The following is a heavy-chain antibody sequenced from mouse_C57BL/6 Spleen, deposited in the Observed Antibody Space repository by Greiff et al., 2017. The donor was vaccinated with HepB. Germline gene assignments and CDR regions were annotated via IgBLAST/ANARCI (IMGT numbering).Heavy chain of an antibody. CDR3: ARGLLRYWYFDV. CDR2: IYPGSGST. CDR1: GYTFTSYW. D-gene: IGHD2-3*01. Sequence: QVQLQQPGAELVKPGASVKMSCKASGYTFTSYWITWVKQRPGQGLEWIGDIYPGSGSTNYNVKFKSKATLTVDTSSSTAYMQLSSLTSEDSAVYYCARGLLRYWYFDVWGTGTTVTVSS. J-gene: IGHJ1*03. V-gene: IGHV1-55*01.